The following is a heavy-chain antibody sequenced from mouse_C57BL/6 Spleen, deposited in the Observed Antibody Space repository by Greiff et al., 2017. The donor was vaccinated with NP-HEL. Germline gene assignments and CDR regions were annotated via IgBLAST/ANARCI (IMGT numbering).Heavy chain of an antibody. D-gene: IGHD1-1*01. CDR2: IWRGGST. CDR3: AKKSPAYYGTPYAMDY. Sequence: QVQLKESGPGLVQPSQSLSITCTVSGFSLTSYGVHWVRQSPGKGLEWLGVIWRGGSTDYNAAFMSRLSITKDNSKSQVFFKMNSLQADDTAIYYCAKKSPAYYGTPYAMDYWGQGTSVTVSS. CDR1: GFSLTSYG. V-gene: IGHV2-5*01. J-gene: IGHJ4*01.